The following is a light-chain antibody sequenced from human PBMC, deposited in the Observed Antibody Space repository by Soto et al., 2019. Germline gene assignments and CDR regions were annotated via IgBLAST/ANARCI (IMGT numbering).Light chain of an antibody. Sequence: DIVMTQSPDSLAVSLGERATINCKSSQTVLNSSNKKNYIAWYQQKPGQSPKLLIYWASTRDSGVPDRFSGSGSGTHFTLTISSLQAGDVAVYFCQQYYSTPWTFGQGTRVEIK. V-gene: IGKV4-1*01. J-gene: IGKJ1*01. CDR2: WAS. CDR3: QQYYSTPWT. CDR1: QTVLNSSNKKNY.